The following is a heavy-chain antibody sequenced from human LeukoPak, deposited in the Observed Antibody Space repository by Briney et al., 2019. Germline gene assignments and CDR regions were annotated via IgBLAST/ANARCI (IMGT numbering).Heavy chain of an antibody. CDR2: ISGSGGST. V-gene: IGHV3-23*01. Sequence: GGSLRLSCAASGFTFSSYAMSWVRQAPGKGLEWVSAISGSGGSTYYADSVKGRFTISRDNSKNTLYLQMNSLRAEDTAVYYCAKPRDGMITFGGVIVDWGQGTLVTVSS. CDR3: AKPRDGMITFGGVIVD. CDR1: GFTFSSYA. D-gene: IGHD3-16*02. J-gene: IGHJ4*02.